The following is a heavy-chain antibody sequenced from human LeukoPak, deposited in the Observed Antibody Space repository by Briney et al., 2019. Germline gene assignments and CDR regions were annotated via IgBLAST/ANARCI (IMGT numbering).Heavy chain of an antibody. CDR3: ARGKWSIAAAGTFDH. D-gene: IGHD6-13*01. V-gene: IGHV4-59*01. CDR1: GGSISSYY. CDR2: IYYSGST. Sequence: SETLSLTCTVSGGSISSYYWSWIRQPPGKGLEWIGYIYYSGSTNYDPSLKSRVTISVDTSKNQFSLKLSSVTAADTAVYYCARGKWSIAAAGTFDHWGQGTLVTVSS. J-gene: IGHJ4*02.